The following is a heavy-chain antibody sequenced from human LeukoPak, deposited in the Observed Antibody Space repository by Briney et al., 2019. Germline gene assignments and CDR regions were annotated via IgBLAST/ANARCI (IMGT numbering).Heavy chain of an antibody. D-gene: IGHD5-24*01. CDR2: IQYSGST. J-gene: IGHJ2*01. Sequence: SETLSLTCTVSGDSFSSNSYYWAWIRQPPGKGLECIGGIQYSGSTYYNPSLKSRVTISVDTSKNQFSLKLISVTAADTAVYYCARVEMTTISWYFDLWGRGTLVTVSS. CDR1: GDSFSSNSYY. V-gene: IGHV4-39*07. CDR3: ARVEMTTISWYFDL.